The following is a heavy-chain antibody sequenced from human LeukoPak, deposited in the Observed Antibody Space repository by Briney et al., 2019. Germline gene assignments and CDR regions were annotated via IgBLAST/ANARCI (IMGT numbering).Heavy chain of an antibody. Sequence: GGSLRLSCAASGFTFSSYWMSWVRQAPGKGLEWVANIKQDGSEKYYVDSVKGRFTISRDNAKNSLYLQMNSLRAEDTAVYYCARDDRDISSYRFDYWGHGILVTVSS. CDR2: IKQDGSEK. D-gene: IGHD6-6*01. V-gene: IGHV3-7*01. CDR3: ARDDRDISSYRFDY. CDR1: GFTFSSYW. J-gene: IGHJ4*01.